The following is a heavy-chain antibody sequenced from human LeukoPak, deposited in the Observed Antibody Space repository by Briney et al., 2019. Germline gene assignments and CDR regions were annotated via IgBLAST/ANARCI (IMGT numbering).Heavy chain of an antibody. J-gene: IGHJ4*02. D-gene: IGHD5-24*01. CDR2: IHHSGST. V-gene: IGHV4-39*07. Sequence: SETLSLTCSVYGGSIVSSTFYWGWVRQPPGKGLDWFGIIHHSGSTYYNSSLKSRVTISVDTSKNTLSLKLNSVTAADTAVYYCARENWRDGYVGSKWGQGTLVTVSS. CDR3: ARENWRDGYVGSK. CDR1: GGSIVSSTFY.